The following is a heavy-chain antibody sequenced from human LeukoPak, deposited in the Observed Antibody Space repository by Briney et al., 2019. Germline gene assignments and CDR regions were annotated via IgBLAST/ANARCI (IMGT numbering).Heavy chain of an antibody. CDR3: ARDRTGWELLGSDYYYYMDV. D-gene: IGHD1-26*01. J-gene: IGHJ6*03. V-gene: IGHV3-11*04. CDR2: ISGNGGVI. Sequence: PGGSLRLSCAASGFTFSDNYMTWVRQAPGKGLEWLSYISGNGGVIQYADSVKGRFTISRDNAKNSLYLQMNSLRAEDTAVYYCARDRTGWELLGSDYYYYMDVWGKGTTVTISS. CDR1: GFTFSDNY.